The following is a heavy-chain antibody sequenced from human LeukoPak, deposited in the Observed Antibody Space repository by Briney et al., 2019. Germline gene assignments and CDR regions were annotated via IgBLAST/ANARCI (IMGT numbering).Heavy chain of an antibody. CDR3: ARGGIVVVPAAMRPLDY. D-gene: IGHD2-2*01. V-gene: IGHV1-18*01. CDR2: ISAYNGNT. Sequence: ASVKVSCKASNYTFTSYGISWVRQAPGQGLEWMEWISAYNGNTNYAQKLQGRVTMTTDTSTSTAYMELRSLRSDDTAVYYCARGGIVVVPAAMRPLDYWGQGTLVTVSS. J-gene: IGHJ4*02. CDR1: NYTFTSYG.